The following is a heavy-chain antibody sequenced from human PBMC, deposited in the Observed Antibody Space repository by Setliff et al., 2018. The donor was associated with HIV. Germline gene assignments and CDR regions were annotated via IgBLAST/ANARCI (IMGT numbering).Heavy chain of an antibody. Sequence: ASVKVSCKASGYTFTAYYLHWVRQAPGQGLEWMGWINPNSGGTDYAQKFRGRVTMTRDTSISTAYMGLSRLTSDDTAVYYCARGPNYYDRGSYYNFDYWGEGTLVTVSS. CDR2: INPNSGGT. J-gene: IGHJ4*02. CDR3: ARGPNYYDRGSYYNFDY. V-gene: IGHV1-2*02. D-gene: IGHD3-22*01. CDR1: GYTFTAYY.